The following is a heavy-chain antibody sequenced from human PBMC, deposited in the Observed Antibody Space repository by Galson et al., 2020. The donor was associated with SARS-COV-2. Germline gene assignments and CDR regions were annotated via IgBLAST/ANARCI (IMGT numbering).Heavy chain of an antibody. J-gene: IGHJ4*02. V-gene: IGHV3-13*01. CDR1: GFTFSSYD. CDR2: IGTAGDT. CDR3: ARGDYDSSGYFGYFDY. D-gene: IGHD3-22*01. Sequence: GGSLRLSCAASGFTFSSYDMHWVRQATGKGLEWVSAIGTAGDTYYPGSVKGRFTISRENAKNSLYLQMNSLRAGDTAVYYCARGDYDSSGYFGYFDYWGQGTLVTVSS.